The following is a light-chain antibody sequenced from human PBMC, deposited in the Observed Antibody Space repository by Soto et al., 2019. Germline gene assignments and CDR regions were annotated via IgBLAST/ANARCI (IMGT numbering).Light chain of an antibody. CDR2: TLS. CDR1: RSLLDSADGNTY. J-gene: IGKJ1*01. CDR3: MQRLYFPTT. V-gene: IGKV2-40*01. Sequence: DVVLTQTPLSLPVTPGEPASISCRSSRSLLDSADGNTYLDWFLQKPGQSPQLLIHTLSYRASGVPGRFSGSGLGPDLTLKIRRVKAEEVGVYSCMQRLYFPTTFGNGNKVAIK.